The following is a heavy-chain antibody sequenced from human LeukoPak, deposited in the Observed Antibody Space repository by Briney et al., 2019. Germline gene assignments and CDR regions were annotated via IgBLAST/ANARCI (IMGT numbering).Heavy chain of an antibody. D-gene: IGHD2-2*01. CDR3: ARDKLPAPWDGMDV. J-gene: IGHJ6*02. Sequence: PGRSPRLSCAASGFTFRSHAIHWVRQAPGKGLEWVAVISYDGTTKYYADSVRGRFTISRDNSKNTLYLQMNSLRPEDTAVYYCARDKLPAPWDGMDVWGQGTTVTVSS. CDR1: GFTFRSHA. CDR2: ISYDGTTK. V-gene: IGHV3-30-3*01.